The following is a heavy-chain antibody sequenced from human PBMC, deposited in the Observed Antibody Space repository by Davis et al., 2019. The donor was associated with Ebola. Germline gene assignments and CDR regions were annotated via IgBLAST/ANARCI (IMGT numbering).Heavy chain of an antibody. CDR2: ISSRGNA. J-gene: IGHJ2*01. V-gene: IGHV4-59*01. CDR3: ARARRGNPYGFFWFFDL. CDR1: GGSIGSYF. D-gene: IGHD3-10*01. Sequence: SATLSLTCPVSGGSIGSYFWNWIRQTPGKGLEWIGSISSRGNADYYPSLKSRATISLDNSGNPSALKLTSVTTADTALYCCARARRGNPYGFFWFFDLWGRGTLVAVSS.